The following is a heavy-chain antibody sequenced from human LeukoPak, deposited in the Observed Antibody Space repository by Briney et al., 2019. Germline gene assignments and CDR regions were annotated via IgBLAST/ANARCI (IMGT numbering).Heavy chain of an antibody. CDR1: GGSISSYY. CDR3: ARAKYCGGDCYYYFDY. D-gene: IGHD2-21*02. Sequence: PSETLSLTCTVSGGSISSYYWSWIRQPAGKGLEWIGRIYIRGSTNYNPSLKSRVTMSLDTSKNQFSLKLRSVTAADTAVYYCARAKYCGGDCYYYFDYWGQGTLVTVSS. J-gene: IGHJ4*02. V-gene: IGHV4-4*07. CDR2: IYIRGST.